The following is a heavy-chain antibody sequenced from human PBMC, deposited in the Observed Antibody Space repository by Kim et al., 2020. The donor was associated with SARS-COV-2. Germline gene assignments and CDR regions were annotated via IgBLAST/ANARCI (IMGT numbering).Heavy chain of an antibody. CDR2: IYTSGST. CDR1: GGSISSGSYY. CDR3: ARGGLWWDYYYYGMDV. Sequence: SETLSLTCTVSGGSISSGSYYWSWIRQPAGKGLEWIGRIYTSGSTNYNPSLKSRVTISVDTSKNQFSLKLSPVTAADTAVYYCARGGLWWDYYYYGMDVWGQGTTVTVSS. J-gene: IGHJ6*02. V-gene: IGHV4-61*02. D-gene: IGHD2-21*01.